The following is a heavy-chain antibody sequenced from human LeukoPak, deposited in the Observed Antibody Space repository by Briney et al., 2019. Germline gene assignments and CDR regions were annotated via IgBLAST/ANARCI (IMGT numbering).Heavy chain of an antibody. J-gene: IGHJ3*02. D-gene: IGHD6-19*01. CDR1: GFTFSSYA. V-gene: IGHV3-64D*06. CDR2: ISSNGGNT. Sequence: GGSLRLSCSASGFTFSSYAMHWVRQAPGKGLEYVSGISSNGGNTYYADSVKGRFTISRDNSKNTLYLQMSSLRAEDTAVYYCGKDFVIKAGIAVAGTNAFDIWGQGTMVTVSS. CDR3: GKDFVIKAGIAVAGTNAFDI.